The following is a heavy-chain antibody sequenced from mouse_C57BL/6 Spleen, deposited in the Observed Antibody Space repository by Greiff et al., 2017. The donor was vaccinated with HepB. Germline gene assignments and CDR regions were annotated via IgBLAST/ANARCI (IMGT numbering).Heavy chain of an antibody. J-gene: IGHJ2*01. D-gene: IGHD2-3*01. CDR3: AWRRRWSGYFDY. CDR2: ISSGSSTI. Sequence: EVQLVESGGGLVKPGGSLKLSCAASGFTFSDYGMHWVRQAPEKGLEWVAYISSGSSTIYYADTVKGRFTISRDNAENTLFLEMTSLRSEDTAMYECAWRRRWSGYFDYWGQGTTLTVSS. V-gene: IGHV5-17*01. CDR1: GFTFSDYG.